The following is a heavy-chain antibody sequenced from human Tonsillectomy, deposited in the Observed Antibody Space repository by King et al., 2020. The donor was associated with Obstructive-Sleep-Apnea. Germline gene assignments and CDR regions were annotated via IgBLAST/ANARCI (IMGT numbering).Heavy chain of an antibody. J-gene: IGHJ4*02. CDR3: AREDSYGYGGGYYFDY. CDR1: GGSISSGDYY. V-gene: IGHV4-30-4*01. Sequence: QLQESGPGLVKPSQTLSLTCTVSGGSISSGDYYWSWIRQPPGKGLEWIGYIYYSGSTYYNPSLKGRVTISVDTSKNQFSLKLSSVTAADTAVYYCAREDSYGYGGGYYFDYWGQGTLVTVSS. D-gene: IGHD5-18*01. CDR2: IYYSGST.